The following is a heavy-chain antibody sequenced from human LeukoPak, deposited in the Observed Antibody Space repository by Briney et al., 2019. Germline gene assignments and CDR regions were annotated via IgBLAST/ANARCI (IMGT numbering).Heavy chain of an antibody. Sequence: GGSLRLSCAASGFTFTNNAMSWVRQAPGKGLEWVSASGSDGGTYYADSVKGRFTISRDNSKNTLYLQMNSLRAEDTAVYYCASDLLTWEFDYWGQGTLVTVSS. J-gene: IGHJ4*02. CDR2: SGSDGGT. CDR3: ASDLLTWEFDY. D-gene: IGHD1-26*01. CDR1: GFTFTNNA. V-gene: IGHV3-23*01.